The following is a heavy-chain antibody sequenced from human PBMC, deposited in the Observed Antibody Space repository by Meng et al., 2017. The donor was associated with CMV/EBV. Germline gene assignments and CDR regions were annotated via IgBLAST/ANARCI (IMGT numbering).Heavy chain of an antibody. CDR3: ALMDTAKLHIDY. J-gene: IGHJ4*02. CDR2: IYWDDDK. V-gene: IGHV2-5*02. Sequence: QVTLKVSGPTLVKPTLALPLTCNFSGFSLSTSGVGVGWFRQPPGKALEWLALIYWDDDKRYSPSLKNRLTITKEASKNQVVLTITNMVPVDTATYYCALMDTAKLHIDYWGQGTLVTVSS. D-gene: IGHD5-18*01. CDR1: GFSLSTSGVG.